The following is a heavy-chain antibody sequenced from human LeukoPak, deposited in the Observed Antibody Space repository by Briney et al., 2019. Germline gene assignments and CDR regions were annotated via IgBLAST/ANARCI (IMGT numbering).Heavy chain of an antibody. CDR2: ISAYNGNT. CDR1: GYTFTSYG. Sequence: GASVKVSCKASGYTFTSYGISWVRQAPGQGLEWTGWISAYNGNTNYAQKLQGRVTMTTDTSTSTAYMELRSLRSDDTAVYYCASVWRAHNAFDIWGQGTMVTVSS. D-gene: IGHD2-8*01. CDR3: ASVWRAHNAFDI. J-gene: IGHJ3*02. V-gene: IGHV1-18*01.